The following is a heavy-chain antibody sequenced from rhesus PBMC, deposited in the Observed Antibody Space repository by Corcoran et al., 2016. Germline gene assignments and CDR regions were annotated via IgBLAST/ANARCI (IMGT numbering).Heavy chain of an antibody. J-gene: IGHJ4*01. CDR3: ASNWNEDY. V-gene: IGHV4-80*01. CDR1: GGSFSSYW. CDR2: INGNSGST. Sequence: QVQLQESGPGLVKPSETLSLTCAVSGGSFSSYWWSWIRQPPGKGLEWIGGINGNSGSTNYNPSLKSRVTISKDASKNQFSLKLSSVTAADTAVYYCASNWNEDYWGQGVLVTVSS. D-gene: IGHD1-7*02.